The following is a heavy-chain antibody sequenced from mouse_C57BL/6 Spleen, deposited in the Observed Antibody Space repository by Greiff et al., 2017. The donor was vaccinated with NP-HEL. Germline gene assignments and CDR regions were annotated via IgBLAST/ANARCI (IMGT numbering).Heavy chain of an antibody. D-gene: IGHD1-1*01. V-gene: IGHV5-17*01. Sequence: EVQLVESGGGLVKPGGSLKLSCAASGFTFSDYGMHWVRQAPEKGLEWVAYISSGSSTIYYADTVKGRFTISRDNAKNTLFLQMTSLRSEDTAMYYCATYYYGSSYGFAYWGQGTLVTVSA. J-gene: IGHJ3*01. CDR2: ISSGSSTI. CDR1: GFTFSDYG. CDR3: ATYYYGSSYGFAY.